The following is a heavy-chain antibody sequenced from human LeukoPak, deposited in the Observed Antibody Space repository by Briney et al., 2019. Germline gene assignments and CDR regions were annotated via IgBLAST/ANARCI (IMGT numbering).Heavy chain of an antibody. CDR3: ARACSSTSCYATLDY. Sequence: PSQTLSLTCTVSDGSISSGGYYWSWIRQHPGKGLEWIGYIYYSGSTYYNPSLKSRVTMSVDTSKNQFSLKLSSVTAADTAVYYCARACSSTSCYATLDYWGQGTLVTVSS. CDR2: IYYSGST. D-gene: IGHD2-2*01. J-gene: IGHJ4*02. CDR1: DGSISSGGYY. V-gene: IGHV4-31*03.